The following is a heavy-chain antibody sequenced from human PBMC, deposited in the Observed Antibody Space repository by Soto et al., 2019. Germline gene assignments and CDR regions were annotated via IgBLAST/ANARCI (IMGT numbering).Heavy chain of an antibody. CDR1: GFTFGDYA. CDR3: TRDPDYELWFAGYYGMDV. V-gene: IGHV3-49*03. Sequence: PGGSLRLSCTASGFTFGDYAMSWFRQAPGKGLEWVGFIRSKAYGGTTEYAASVKGRFTISRDDSKSIAYLQMNSLKTEDTAVYYCTRDPDYELWFAGYYGMDVWGQGTTVTVSS. D-gene: IGHD3-10*01. CDR2: IRSKAYGGTT. J-gene: IGHJ6*02.